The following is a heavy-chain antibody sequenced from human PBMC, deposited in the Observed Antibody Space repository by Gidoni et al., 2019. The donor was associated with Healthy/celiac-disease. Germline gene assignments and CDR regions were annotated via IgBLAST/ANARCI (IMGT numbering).Heavy chain of an antibody. Sequence: QVQLVESGGGVVPPGRSLRLSCAASGFTFSSYGMHWVRQAPGKGLEWVAVIWYDGSNKYYADSVKGRFTISRDNSKNTLYLQMNRLRAEDTAVYYCARAPYYYDSSGYGIDYWGQGTLVTVTS. CDR1: GFTFSSYG. CDR3: ARAPYYYDSSGYGIDY. CDR2: IWYDGSNK. D-gene: IGHD3-22*01. V-gene: IGHV3-33*01. J-gene: IGHJ4*02.